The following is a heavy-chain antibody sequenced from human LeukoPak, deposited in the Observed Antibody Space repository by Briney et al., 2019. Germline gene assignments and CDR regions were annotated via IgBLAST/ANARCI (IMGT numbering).Heavy chain of an antibody. CDR3: VKGGLCGGDCHFIGLD. V-gene: IGHV3-21*01. J-gene: IGHJ4*02. Sequence: GGSLRLSCAASGFTFSSYSMNWVRQAPGKGLEWVSSISSSSSYIYYADSVKGRFTISRDNAKNSLYLQMNSLRAEDTAVYYCVKGGLCGGDCHFIGLDWGQGTLVTVSS. CDR2: ISSSSSYI. CDR1: GFTFSSYS. D-gene: IGHD2-21*02.